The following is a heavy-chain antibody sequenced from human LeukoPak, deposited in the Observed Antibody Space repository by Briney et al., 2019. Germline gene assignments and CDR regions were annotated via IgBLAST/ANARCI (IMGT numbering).Heavy chain of an antibody. CDR2: ISWNSGSI. D-gene: IGHD2-2*02. CDR3: AKDMVRYCSSTSCYSPMDV. J-gene: IGHJ6*03. V-gene: IGHV3-9*01. Sequence: GGSLRLSCAASGFTFADYAMHWVRQAPGKGLEWVSGISWNSGSIGYADSVKGRFTISRDNAKNSLYLQMNSLRAEDTALYYCAKDMVRYCSSTSCYSPMDVWGKGTTVTVSS. CDR1: GFTFADYA.